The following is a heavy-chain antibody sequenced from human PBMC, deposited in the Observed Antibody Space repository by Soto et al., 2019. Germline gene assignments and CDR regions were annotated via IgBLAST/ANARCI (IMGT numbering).Heavy chain of an antibody. D-gene: IGHD6-13*01. V-gene: IGHV4-34*01. CDR1: GGSFSGYY. CDR2: INHSGST. J-gene: IGHJ6*03. Sequence: SETLSLTCAVYGGSFSGYYWSWIRQPPGKGLEWIGEINHSGSTNYNPSLKSRVTISVDTSKNQFSLKLSSVTAADTAVYYCASLRRIAAAVFYYYYMDVWGKGTTVTVS. CDR3: ASLRRIAAAVFYYYYMDV.